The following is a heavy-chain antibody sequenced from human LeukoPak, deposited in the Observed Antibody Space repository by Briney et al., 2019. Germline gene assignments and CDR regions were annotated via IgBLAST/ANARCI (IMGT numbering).Heavy chain of an antibody. CDR2: ISYDGSNK. Sequence: GRSLRLSCAASGFTFSSYDMHWVRQAPGKGLEWVAVISYDGSNKYYADSVKGRFTISRDNSKNTLSLQMHRLSAEDTAVYYCAKSARFCTNDVCYTNYYYGMDVWGQGTTVTVSS. CDR1: GFTFSSYD. CDR3: AKSARFCTNDVCYTNYYYGMDV. J-gene: IGHJ6*02. D-gene: IGHD2-8*01. V-gene: IGHV3-30*18.